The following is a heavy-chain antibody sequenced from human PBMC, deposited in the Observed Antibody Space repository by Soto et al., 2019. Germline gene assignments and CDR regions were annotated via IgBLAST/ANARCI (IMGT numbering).Heavy chain of an antibody. CDR3: ARVPDY. Sequence: QLQLQESGSGLVKPSQTLSLTCAVSGGSISSGGYSWSWIRQPPGQGLEWIAYIYHSVSTYYNPSLKSRVTISVDRSXXXXXXXXXXXXXXXXXXXYCARVPDYWGQGTLVTV. CDR2: IYHSVST. D-gene: IGHD3-10*01. CDR1: GGSISSGGYS. J-gene: IGHJ4*02. V-gene: IGHV4-30-2*01.